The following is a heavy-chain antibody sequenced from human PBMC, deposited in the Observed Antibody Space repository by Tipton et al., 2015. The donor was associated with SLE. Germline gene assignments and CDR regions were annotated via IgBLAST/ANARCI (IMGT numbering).Heavy chain of an antibody. CDR3: ARDAKCPITSAEYFDL. CDR2: IYYSGST. Sequence: TLSLTCTVSGGSISSGGYYWSWIRQHPGKGLKWIGYIYYSGSTYYNPSLKSRVTISVDTSENQLSLKLSSVTAADTAVYYCARDAKCPITSAEYFDLWGRGTQVTVSS. V-gene: IGHV4-31*03. D-gene: IGHD5-12*01. CDR1: GGSISSGGYY. J-gene: IGHJ2*01.